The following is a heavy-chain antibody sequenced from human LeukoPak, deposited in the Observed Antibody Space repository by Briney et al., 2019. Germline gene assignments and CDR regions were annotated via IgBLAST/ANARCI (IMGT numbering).Heavy chain of an antibody. D-gene: IGHD1-14*01. Sequence: SVKVSCKASGGTFSSYAISWVRQAPGQGLEWMGGIIPIFGTANYAQKFQGRVTITADESTSTAYMELSSLRSEDTAVYYCAREGNPVETIKNYFDYWGQGTLVTVSS. CDR2: IIPIFGTA. V-gene: IGHV1-69*13. J-gene: IGHJ4*02. CDR3: AREGNPVETIKNYFDY. CDR1: GGTFSSYA.